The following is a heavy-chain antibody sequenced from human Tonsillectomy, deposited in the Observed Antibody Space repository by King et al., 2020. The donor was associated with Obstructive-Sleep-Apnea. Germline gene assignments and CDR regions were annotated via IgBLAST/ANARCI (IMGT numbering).Heavy chain of an antibody. CDR1: GFTFDDYA. J-gene: IGHJ6*02. Sequence: VQLVESGGGLVQPGRSLRLSCAASGFTFDDYAMHWVRQAPGKGLEWVSGISWKSGSIGYADSVKGRFTISRDNAKNSLYLQMNSLRAEDTALYYCAKDNSGWTYYGMDVWGQGTTVTVSS. CDR3: AKDNSGWTYYGMDV. D-gene: IGHD6-19*01. CDR2: ISWKSGSI. V-gene: IGHV3-9*01.